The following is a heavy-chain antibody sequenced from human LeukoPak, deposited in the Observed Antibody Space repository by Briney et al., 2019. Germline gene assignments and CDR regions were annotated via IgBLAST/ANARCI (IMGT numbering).Heavy chain of an antibody. CDR1: GGSISSYY. J-gene: IGHJ4*02. CDR3: ARGLAAAGTFTGGVR. CDR2: IYTSGST. Sequence: SETLSLTCTVSGGSISSYYWSWIRQPAGKGLEWIGRIYTSGSTNYNPSLKSRVTMSVDTSKNQFSLKLSSVTAADTAMYYCARGLAAAGTFTGGVRWGQGTLVTVSS. D-gene: IGHD6-13*01. V-gene: IGHV4-4*07.